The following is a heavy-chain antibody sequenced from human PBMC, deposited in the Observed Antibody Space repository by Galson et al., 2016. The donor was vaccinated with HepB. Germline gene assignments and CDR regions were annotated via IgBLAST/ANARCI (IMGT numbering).Heavy chain of an antibody. J-gene: IGHJ3*02. CDR1: GVSFRSSV. D-gene: IGHD6-19*01. Sequence: SVKVSCKASGVSFRSSVINWVRQAPGQGPEWMGGIMPTLGTGDYAQKFQGRLTITADESTSTAYMELGSLTSDDTAIYYCATEGQWPVQNAFDIWGQGTMVIGSS. CDR3: ATEGQWPVQNAFDI. V-gene: IGHV1-69*13. CDR2: IMPTLGTG.